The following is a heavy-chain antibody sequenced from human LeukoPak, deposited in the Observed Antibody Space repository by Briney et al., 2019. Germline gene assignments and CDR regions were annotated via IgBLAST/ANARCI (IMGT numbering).Heavy chain of an antibody. V-gene: IGHV3-48*01. Sequence: GGSLRLSCAASGFTFSSYSMNWVRQAPGKGLEWVSYIGSSGSTIHYADSVKGRFITSRDTAQKSLYLQMNSLRAEDTAVYYCARARHGGSYSNYYYYMDVWGKGTTVTVSS. CDR3: ARARHGGSYSNYYYYMDV. CDR2: IGSSGSTI. CDR1: GFTFSSYS. J-gene: IGHJ6*03. D-gene: IGHD1-26*01.